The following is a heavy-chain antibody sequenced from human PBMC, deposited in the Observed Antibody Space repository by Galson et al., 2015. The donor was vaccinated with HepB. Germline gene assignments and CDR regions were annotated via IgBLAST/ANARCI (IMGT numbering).Heavy chain of an antibody. CDR1: GGSISSAGHY. J-gene: IGHJ3*02. Sequence: TLSLTCTISGGSISSAGHYWTWVRQHPGKGLEWLGYFYYSATAFYNPSLKSRISISLDTSENRFPLKLTSVTAADTAVYYCARVFTTTTTAFDIWGPGTTVTVSS. CDR2: FYYSATA. D-gene: IGHD5-24*01. CDR3: ARVFTTTTTAFDI. V-gene: IGHV4-31*03.